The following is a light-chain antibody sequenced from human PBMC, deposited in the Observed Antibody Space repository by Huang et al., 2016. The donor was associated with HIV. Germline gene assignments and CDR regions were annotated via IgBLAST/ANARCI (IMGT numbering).Light chain of an antibody. V-gene: IGKV4-1*01. CDR3: QQYYSSPQT. Sequence: DIIMTQSPDSLAVSLGERATLNCRSSQSVYSSSTSKDYMAWFQQKPGQPPRLLLFWASTRDAGVPDRFSGSGSGTHFTLTIANLEAEDAAIYYCQQYYSSPQTFGQGTRVEVK. CDR1: QSVYSSSTSKDY. J-gene: IGKJ1*01. CDR2: WAS.